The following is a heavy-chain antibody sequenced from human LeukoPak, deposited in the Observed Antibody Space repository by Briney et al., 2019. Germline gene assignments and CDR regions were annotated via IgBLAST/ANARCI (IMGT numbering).Heavy chain of an antibody. Sequence: SDTLSLTCTVSGVSISSSNSYWGWIRQPPGKGLEWIGSNSGNTYYNASLKSQVSISIDTSKNQFSLRLTPVTAADTAVYYCARQTGSGLFILPGGQGTLVTVSS. V-gene: IGHV4-39*01. J-gene: IGHJ4*02. CDR1: GVSISSSNSY. CDR2: NSGNT. D-gene: IGHD3/OR15-3a*01. CDR3: ARQTGSGLFILP.